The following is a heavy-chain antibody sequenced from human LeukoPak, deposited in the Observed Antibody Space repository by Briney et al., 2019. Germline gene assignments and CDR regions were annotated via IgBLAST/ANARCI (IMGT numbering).Heavy chain of an antibody. Sequence: ASVKVSCKASGYTFTSYYMHWVRQAPGQGLEWMGIINPSGGSTSYAQKFQGRVTITADESTSTAYMELSSLRSEDTAVYYYAREGLIRGSPGVFDYWGQGTLVTVSS. CDR1: GYTFTSYY. CDR3: AREGLIRGSPGVFDY. J-gene: IGHJ4*02. D-gene: IGHD3-16*01. CDR2: INPSGGST. V-gene: IGHV1-46*01.